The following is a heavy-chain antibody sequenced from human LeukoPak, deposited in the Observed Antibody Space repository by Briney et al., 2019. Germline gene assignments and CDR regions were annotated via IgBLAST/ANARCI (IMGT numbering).Heavy chain of an antibody. CDR3: ARGYSYSYGKFDY. J-gene: IGHJ4*02. V-gene: IGHV4-59*12. D-gene: IGHD5-18*01. CDR2: IYYSGST. CDR1: GGSISSYY. Sequence: PSETLSLTCTVSGGSISSYYWSWIRQPLGKGLEWIGYIYYSGSTNYNPSLKSRVTISVDTSKNQFYLKVISVTAADTAVYYCARGYSYSYGKFDYWGQGTLVTVSS.